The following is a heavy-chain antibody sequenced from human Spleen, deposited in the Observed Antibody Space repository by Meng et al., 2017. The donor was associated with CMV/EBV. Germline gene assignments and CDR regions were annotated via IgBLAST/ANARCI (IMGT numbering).Heavy chain of an antibody. CDR1: SGDYY. J-gene: IGHJ4*02. D-gene: IGHD3-22*01. CDR2: IYYSGST. V-gene: IGHV4-30-4*01. Sequence: SGDYYWSWIRQPPGKGLEWIGYIYYSGSTYYNPSLKSRVTISVDTSKNQFSLKLSSVTAADTAVYYCARTNCDYYDSSGYYYVVDYWGQGTLVTVSS. CDR3: ARTNCDYYDSSGYYYVVDY.